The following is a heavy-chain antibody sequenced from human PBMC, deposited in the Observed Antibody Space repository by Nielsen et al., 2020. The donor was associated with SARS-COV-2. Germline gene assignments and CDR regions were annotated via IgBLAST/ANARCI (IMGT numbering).Heavy chain of an antibody. J-gene: IGHJ4*02. D-gene: IGHD3-10*01. CDR2: INTNTGNP. CDR3: ARVEDLLLWFGELSPVPYYFDY. Sequence: WVRQAPGQGLEWMGWINTNTGNPTYAQGFTGRFVFSLDTSVSTAYLQISSLKAEDTALYYCARVEDLLLWFGELSPVPYYFDYWGQGTLVTVSS. V-gene: IGHV7-4-1*02.